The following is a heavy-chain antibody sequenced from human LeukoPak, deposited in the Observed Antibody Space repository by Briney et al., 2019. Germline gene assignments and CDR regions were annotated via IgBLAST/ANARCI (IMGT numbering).Heavy chain of an antibody. V-gene: IGHV3-30*04. D-gene: IGHD2-8*02. J-gene: IGHJ4*02. CDR1: GFTFSAYA. CDR3: AKDNTGGDY. Sequence: PGGSLRLSCAASGFTFSAYAMHWVRQAPGKGLEWVAVILYDGKGKYYGDSVKGRFTISRDNSKNTVYLEMNSLRPDDTGVYYCAKDNTGGDYWGQGTLVIVSS. CDR2: ILYDGKGK.